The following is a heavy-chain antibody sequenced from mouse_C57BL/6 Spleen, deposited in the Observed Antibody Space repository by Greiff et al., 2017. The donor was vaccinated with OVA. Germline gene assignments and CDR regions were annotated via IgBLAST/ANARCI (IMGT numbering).Heavy chain of an antibody. D-gene: IGHD3-2*02. Sequence: VQLQQSGAELVRPGASVKLSCTASGFNIKDDYMHWVKQRPEQGLEWIGWIDPENGDTEYASKFQGKATITADTSSNTAYLQLSSLTSEDTAVYYCTTELRLRGFAYWGQGTLVTVSA. V-gene: IGHV14-4*01. CDR1: GFNIKDDY. J-gene: IGHJ3*01. CDR2: IDPENGDT. CDR3: TTELRLRGFAY.